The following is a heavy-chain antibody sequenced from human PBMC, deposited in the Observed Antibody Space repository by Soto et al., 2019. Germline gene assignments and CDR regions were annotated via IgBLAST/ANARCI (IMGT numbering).Heavy chain of an antibody. V-gene: IGHV3-33*01. Sequence: GGSLRLSCAASGFIFSSYGMHWVRQAPGKGLEWVAVIWYDGSNKYYADSVKGRFTISRDNSKNTLYLQMNSLRAEDTAVYYCAREGSGSDAFDYWGQGTLVTVSS. CDR2: IWYDGSNK. D-gene: IGHD1-26*01. CDR3: AREGSGSDAFDY. J-gene: IGHJ4*02. CDR1: GFIFSSYG.